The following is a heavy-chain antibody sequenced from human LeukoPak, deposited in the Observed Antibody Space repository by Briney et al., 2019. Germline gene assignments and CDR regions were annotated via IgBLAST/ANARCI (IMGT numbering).Heavy chain of an antibody. J-gene: IGHJ4*02. Sequence: RFGGSLRLSCAASGFTFSSYSMNWVRQAPGKGLEWVSYISSSSSTIYYADSVKGRFTISRDNAKNSLYLQMNSLRAEDTAVYYCARVGPGYDFWSGYHDYYFDYWGQGTLVTVSS. CDR3: ARVGPGYDFWSGYHDYYFDY. CDR2: ISSSSSTI. V-gene: IGHV3-48*01. D-gene: IGHD3-3*01. CDR1: GFTFSSYS.